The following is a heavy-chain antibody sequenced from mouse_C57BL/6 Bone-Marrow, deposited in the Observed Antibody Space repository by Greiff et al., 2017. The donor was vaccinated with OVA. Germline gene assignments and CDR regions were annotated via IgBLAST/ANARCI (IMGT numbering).Heavy chain of an antibody. V-gene: IGHV5-17*01. Sequence: EVQVVESGGGLVKPGGSLKLSCAASGFTFSDYGMHWVRQAPEKGLEWVAYISSGSSTIYYADTVKGRFTISRDNAKNTQFLQMTRLRSEDTAMYYCASYGYDFDYWGQGTTLTVSS. CDR1: GFTFSDYG. CDR2: ISSGSSTI. D-gene: IGHD2-2*01. CDR3: ASYGYDFDY. J-gene: IGHJ2*01.